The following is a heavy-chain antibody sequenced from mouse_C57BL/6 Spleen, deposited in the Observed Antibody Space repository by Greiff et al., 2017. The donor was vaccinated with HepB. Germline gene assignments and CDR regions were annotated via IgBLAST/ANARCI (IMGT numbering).Heavy chain of an antibody. J-gene: IGHJ2*01. CDR1: GFNIKDYY. D-gene: IGHD1-1*01. CDR3: ARSSYGSSWGYFDY. CDR2: IDPEDGET. Sequence: VQLQQSGAELVKPGASVKLSCTASGFNIKDYYMHWVKQRTEQGLEWIGRIDPEDGETKSAPKFQGKATITADTSSNTASLQLSSLTSEDTAVYYCARSSYGSSWGYFDYWGQGTTLTVSS. V-gene: IGHV14-2*01.